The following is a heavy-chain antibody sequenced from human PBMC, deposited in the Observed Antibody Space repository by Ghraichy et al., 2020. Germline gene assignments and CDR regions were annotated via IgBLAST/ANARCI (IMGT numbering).Heavy chain of an antibody. V-gene: IGHV4-59*01. J-gene: IGHJ5*02. CDR1: GGSINSYF. CDR2: VYYTGSS. D-gene: IGHD1-26*01. Sequence: SQTLSLTCTVSGGSINSYFWNWIRQPPGKGLEWIEDVYYTGSSDYNPSLKSRVAISIDTSKKEFSLTLTSVTSADTAVYYCASFRSGSGSYYLTWGQGTLVTVSS. CDR3: ASFRSGSGSYYLT.